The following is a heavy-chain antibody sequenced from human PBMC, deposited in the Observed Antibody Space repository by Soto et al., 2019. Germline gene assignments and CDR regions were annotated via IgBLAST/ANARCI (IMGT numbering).Heavy chain of an antibody. CDR3: ARSVAVPGAHIDY. Sequence: SETLSLTCSVSGGSISGSCWSWIRQSPGKGLEWLAYVYYTGSTTYRHYLRSRVSISVDTSKNEFSLRLRPVTAADTDVYFCARSVAVPGAHIDYWGQGTQVTVSS. J-gene: IGHJ4*02. V-gene: IGHV4-59*01. D-gene: IGHD6-19*01. CDR2: VYYTGST. CDR1: GGSISGSC.